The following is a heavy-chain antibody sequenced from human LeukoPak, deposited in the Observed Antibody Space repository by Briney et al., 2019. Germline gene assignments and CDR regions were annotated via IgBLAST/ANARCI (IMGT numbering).Heavy chain of an antibody. Sequence: SETLSLTCTVSGGSISSSSYYWGWIRQPPGKGLEWIGTIYYSGSTYYNPSLKSRVTISVDTSKNQFSLKLSSVTAADTAVYFCARQYYDTSGYYSTYAFDIWGQGTVVTVSS. J-gene: IGHJ3*02. D-gene: IGHD3-22*01. CDR1: GGSISSSSYY. CDR2: IYYSGST. V-gene: IGHV4-39*01. CDR3: ARQYYDTSGYYSTYAFDI.